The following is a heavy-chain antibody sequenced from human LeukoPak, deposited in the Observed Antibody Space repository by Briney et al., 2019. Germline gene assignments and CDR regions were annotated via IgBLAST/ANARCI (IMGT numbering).Heavy chain of an antibody. Sequence: SETLSLTCSVSGGSISRSDYYWSWIRQPPGKGLEWIGEINHSGSTNYNPSLKSRVTISVDTSKNQFSLKLSSVTAADTAVYYCASLYSSGWYDYYYYGMDVWGQGTTVTVSS. CDR1: GGSISRSDYY. V-gene: IGHV4-39*07. D-gene: IGHD6-19*01. J-gene: IGHJ6*02. CDR3: ASLYSSGWYDYYYYGMDV. CDR2: INHSGST.